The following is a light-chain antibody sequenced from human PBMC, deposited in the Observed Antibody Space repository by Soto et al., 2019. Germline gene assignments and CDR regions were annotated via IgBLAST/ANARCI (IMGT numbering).Light chain of an antibody. Sequence: EIVLTQSPGTLSLSPGERATLSCRASQSVSRSSLAWYQHKPGQAPRLLIYGASSRDTGIPGRFSGSESGTDFTLTISRLEPEDFAVYYCQQYGSSPDTFGQGTKLEIK. CDR3: QQYGSSPDT. CDR1: QSVSRSS. V-gene: IGKV3-20*01. J-gene: IGKJ2*01. CDR2: GAS.